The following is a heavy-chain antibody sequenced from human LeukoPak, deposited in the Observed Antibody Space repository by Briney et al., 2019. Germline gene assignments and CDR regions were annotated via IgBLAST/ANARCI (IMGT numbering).Heavy chain of an antibody. Sequence: GGSLRLSCTASGFTFGDYAMSRVRQAPGKGLEWVGFIRSKAYGGTTEYAASVKGRFTISRDDSKSIAYLQMNSLKTEDTAVYYCTECSSTSCDWFDPWGQGTLVTVSS. V-gene: IGHV3-49*04. CDR1: GFTFGDYA. CDR3: TECSSTSCDWFDP. CDR2: IRSKAYGGTT. D-gene: IGHD2-2*01. J-gene: IGHJ5*02.